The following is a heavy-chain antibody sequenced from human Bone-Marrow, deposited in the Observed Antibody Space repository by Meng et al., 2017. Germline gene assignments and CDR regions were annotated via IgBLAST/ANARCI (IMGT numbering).Heavy chain of an antibody. V-gene: IGHV1-69*06. CDR1: GGTFNNFA. Sequence: SVKVSCKASGGTFNNFAISWVRQAPRQGLEWMGGIIPIFETANYAEKFQGRVTITADKSTSTAYIGLSSLRSEDTAVYYCAILAGTYYYYGMDVWGQGTTVTVSS. CDR3: AILAGTYYYYGMDV. D-gene: IGHD2-15*01. J-gene: IGHJ6*02. CDR2: IIPIFETA.